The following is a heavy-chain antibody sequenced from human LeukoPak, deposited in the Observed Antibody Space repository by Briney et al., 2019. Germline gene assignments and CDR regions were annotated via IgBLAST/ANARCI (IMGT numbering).Heavy chain of an antibody. Sequence: GGSLRLSCAASGFTFSSYAMSWVRQAPGKGLEWVSYISSSSSTIYYADSVKGRFTISRDNAKNSLYLQMNSLRAEDTAVYYCARVIARWQPDAFDIWGQGTMVTVSS. J-gene: IGHJ3*02. CDR1: GFTFSSYA. CDR3: ARVIARWQPDAFDI. CDR2: ISSSSSTI. D-gene: IGHD2/OR15-2a*01. V-gene: IGHV3-48*01.